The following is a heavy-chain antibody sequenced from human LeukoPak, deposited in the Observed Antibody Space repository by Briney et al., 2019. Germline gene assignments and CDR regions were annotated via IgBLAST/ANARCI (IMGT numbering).Heavy chain of an antibody. V-gene: IGHV3-66*02. CDR1: GFTVSSNY. J-gene: IGHJ4*02. Sequence: GGSLRLSCAASGFTVSSNYMSWVRQAPGKGLEWGSVIYSGGSTYYADSVKGRFTISRDNSKNTLYLQMNSLRAEDTAVYYCARGITIFGVVTSFDYWGQGTLVTVSS. CDR3: ARGITIFGVVTSFDY. CDR2: IYSGGST. D-gene: IGHD3-3*01.